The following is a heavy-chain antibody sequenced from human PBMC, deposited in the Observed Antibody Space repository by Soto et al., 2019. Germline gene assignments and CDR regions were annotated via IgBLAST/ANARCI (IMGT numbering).Heavy chain of an antibody. J-gene: IGHJ4*02. CDR3: AKDVVVVPAASDY. Sequence: EVQLLESWGGLVQPGGSLRLSCAASGFTFSSYAMSWVRQAPGKGLEWVSAISGSGGSTYYADSVKGRFTISRDNSKNTLYLQMNSLRAEDTAVYYCAKDVVVVPAASDYWGQGTLVTVSS. V-gene: IGHV3-23*01. D-gene: IGHD2-2*01. CDR1: GFTFSSYA. CDR2: ISGSGGST.